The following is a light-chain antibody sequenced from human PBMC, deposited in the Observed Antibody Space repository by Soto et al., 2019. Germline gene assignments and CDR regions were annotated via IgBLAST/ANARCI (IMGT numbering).Light chain of an antibody. CDR2: WAS. V-gene: IGKV4-1*01. Sequence: DIVMTRSPDSLAVSLGERATINCKSSQSVLYSSNNKNYLAWYQQKPGQPPKLLIYWASTRESGVPDRFSGSGSGTDFTLTISSLQAEDVAVYYCQQYYSTPYTFGQGTKVEIK. J-gene: IGKJ2*01. CDR3: QQYYSTPYT. CDR1: QSVLYSSNNKNY.